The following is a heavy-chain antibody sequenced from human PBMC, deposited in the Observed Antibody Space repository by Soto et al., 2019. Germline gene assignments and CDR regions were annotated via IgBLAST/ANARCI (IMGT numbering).Heavy chain of an antibody. CDR2: ISWNSGRP. J-gene: IGHJ4*02. CDR1: GFTFDDYA. D-gene: IGHD5-12*01. CDR3: AKDGYNGYDRGNYFDY. V-gene: IGHV3-9*01. Sequence: DVQLVESGGGLVQPGRSLRLSCAASGFTFDDYAMHWVRQAPGKGLEWVSGISWNSGRPGYADSVKGRFTISRDNAKNSLYLQMNSLRAEDTALYYCAKDGYNGYDRGNYFDYWGQGTLVTVSS.